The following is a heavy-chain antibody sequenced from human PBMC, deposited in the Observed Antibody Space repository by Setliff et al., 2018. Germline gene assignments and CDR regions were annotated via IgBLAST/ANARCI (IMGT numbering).Heavy chain of an antibody. CDR3: ASMGATAYYFDY. CDR2: IYHSGST. D-gene: IGHD1-26*01. V-gene: IGHV4-38-2*02. J-gene: IGHJ4*02. Sequence: ETLSLTCTVSGYSISSGYYWGWIRQPPGKGLEWIGSIYHSGSTYYNPSLKSRVTISVDTSKNQFSLKLSSVTAADTAVYYCASMGATAYYFDYWGQGTLVTVSS. CDR1: GYSISSGYY.